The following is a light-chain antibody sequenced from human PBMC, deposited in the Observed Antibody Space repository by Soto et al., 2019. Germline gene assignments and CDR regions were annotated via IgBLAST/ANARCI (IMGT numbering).Light chain of an antibody. Sequence: EIVMTQSPATLSVSPGDGATLSCRASQSVDSNLAWYQQKPGQTPRLLIYGASTRPTGIPARFSGSGSGTEFTLTISSLQSEDFAVYYCQQYNDWPLTFGGGTTVEIK. CDR2: GAS. J-gene: IGKJ4*01. CDR1: QSVDSN. V-gene: IGKV3D-15*01. CDR3: QQYNDWPLT.